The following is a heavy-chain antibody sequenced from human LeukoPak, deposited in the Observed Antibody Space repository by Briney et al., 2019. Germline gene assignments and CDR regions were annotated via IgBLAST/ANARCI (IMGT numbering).Heavy chain of an antibody. D-gene: IGHD6-13*01. V-gene: IGHV6-1*01. CDR3: ASSIAAAGNFDY. J-gene: IGHJ4*02. Sequence: SQTLSLTCAISGDSVSSNSAAWNWIRQSPSRGLEWLGRTYYRSRWYNDYALSVKSRITISPAASRNQFSLQLNSVTPEDTAVYYCASSIAAAGNFDYWGQGTLVTVSS. CDR2: TYYRSRWYN. CDR1: GDSVSSNSAA.